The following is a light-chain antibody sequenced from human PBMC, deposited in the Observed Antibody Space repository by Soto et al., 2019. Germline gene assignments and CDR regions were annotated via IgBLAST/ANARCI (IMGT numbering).Light chain of an antibody. CDR1: SSNSGSNT. J-gene: IGLJ1*01. CDR3: KSYAGSNAYV. Sequence: QSVLTQPPSASGTPGQSVTISCSGSSSNSGSNTVHWYRQLPGTAPKLLIFSNNPRPSGAPDRFSASKSGTSASLAISGLQSQDEAAYFCKSYAGSNAYVFGSGTKLTV. CDR2: SNN. V-gene: IGLV1-44*01.